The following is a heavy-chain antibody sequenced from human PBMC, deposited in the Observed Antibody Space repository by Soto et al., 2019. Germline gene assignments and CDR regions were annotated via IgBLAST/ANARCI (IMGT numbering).Heavy chain of an antibody. Sequence: SETLSLTCTVSGDSINSADYYWSWLRQPPGKGLEWIGYIYYSRSDYYNPSLGRRATITIDTSRNQFSLNLMSVTAADTAVYYCARVVQFYDSSGYSFYYFDYWGQGVLVTVSS. CDR3: ARVVQFYDSSGYSFYYFDY. V-gene: IGHV4-30-4*01. J-gene: IGHJ4*02. CDR2: IYYSRSD. D-gene: IGHD3-22*01. CDR1: GDSINSADYY.